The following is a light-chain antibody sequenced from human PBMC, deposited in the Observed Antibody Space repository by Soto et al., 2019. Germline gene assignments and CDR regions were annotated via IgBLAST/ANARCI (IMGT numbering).Light chain of an antibody. CDR3: QHCGISPPT. CDR2: DAS. CDR1: QSVSSY. J-gene: IGKJ1*01. V-gene: IGKV3-20*01. Sequence: IGMAESRATLSVSPGERATLSCRASQSVSSYLAWYQQKPGQAPRLLIYDASSRATGTPDRFSGSGSGTDFTLTISRLEAEDFAVYFCQHCGISPPTFGQGTKVDIK.